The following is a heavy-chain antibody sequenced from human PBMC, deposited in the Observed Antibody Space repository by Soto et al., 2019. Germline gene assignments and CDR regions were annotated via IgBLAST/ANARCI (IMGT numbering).Heavy chain of an antibody. D-gene: IGHD2-8*02. Sequence: EVQLVESGGGLVQPGGSLRLSCAASGFTFSAYDMHWVRQPTGKGLEWVSAIGTQHDTYYPDSVKGRFTISRENAKNSLYLQMNSLRTGDTAGDYWARQASYWHGGGGWFDPWGQGTLVTVSS. CDR1: GFTFSAYD. V-gene: IGHV3-13*01. J-gene: IGHJ5*02. CDR2: IGTQHDT. CDR3: ARQASYWHGGGGWFDP.